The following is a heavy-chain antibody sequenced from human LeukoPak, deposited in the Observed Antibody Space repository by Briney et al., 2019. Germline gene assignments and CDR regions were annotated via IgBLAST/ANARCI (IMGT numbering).Heavy chain of an antibody. CDR2: IYYSGST. Sequence: SETLSLTCTVSGGSVSSGSYYWSWIRQPPGKGLEWIGYIYYSGSTNYNPSLKSRVTISVDTSKNQFSLKLTSVTAADTAVYYCARAPIPGYGHYYFDYWGQGTLVTVSS. V-gene: IGHV4-61*01. CDR3: ARAPIPGYGHYYFDY. J-gene: IGHJ4*02. CDR1: GGSVSSGSYY. D-gene: IGHD5-18*01.